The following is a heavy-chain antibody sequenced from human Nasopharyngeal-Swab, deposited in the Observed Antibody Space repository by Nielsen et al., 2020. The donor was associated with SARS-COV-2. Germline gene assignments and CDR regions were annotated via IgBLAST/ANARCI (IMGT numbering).Heavy chain of an antibody. CDR3: VRHEGGTTLDY. V-gene: IGHV4-59*08. CDR2: ISYSGST. D-gene: IGHD1-7*01. J-gene: IGHJ4*02. Sequence: WIRQPPGKGLEWIGHISYSGSTHYDPSLRSRVTMSVDTSKNQFSLKLTSVTAADTAVYYCVRHEGGTTLDYWGQGTLVTVSS.